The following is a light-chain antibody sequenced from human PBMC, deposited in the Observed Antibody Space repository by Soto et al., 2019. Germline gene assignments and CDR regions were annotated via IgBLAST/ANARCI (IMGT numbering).Light chain of an antibody. CDR1: SSNIGAGYH. CDR2: GNS. CDR3: QSYDSSLSGSV. J-gene: IGLJ3*02. Sequence: QSVLTQPPSVSGAPGQRVTISCTGSSSNIGAGYHVHWYQQLPETAPKLLIYGNSVRPSGVPDRFSGSKSGTSASLAITGLQAEDEADYYCQSYDSSLSGSVFGGGTKLTVL. V-gene: IGLV1-40*01.